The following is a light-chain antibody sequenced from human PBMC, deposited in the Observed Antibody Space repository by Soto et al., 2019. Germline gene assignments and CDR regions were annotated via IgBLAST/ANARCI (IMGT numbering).Light chain of an antibody. CDR3: QHYNSYSEA. J-gene: IGKJ1*01. V-gene: IGKV3-20*01. Sequence: EIVLTQSPGTLSLSPGERATLSCRASQSVSYYLAWYQQKRGQAPRLLIYGASSRATGIPDRFSGSGSGTDFTLTISSLQPDDFATYYCQHYNSYSEAFGQGTKVDI. CDR1: QSVSYY. CDR2: GAS.